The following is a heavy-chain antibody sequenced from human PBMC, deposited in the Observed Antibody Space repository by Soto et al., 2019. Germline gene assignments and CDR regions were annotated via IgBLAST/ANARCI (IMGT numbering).Heavy chain of an antibody. V-gene: IGHV3-7*01. D-gene: IGHD2-21*01. J-gene: IGHJ4*02. CDR1: GFTFGGYW. CDR3: GRAFGAYNFVDW. Sequence: EVLLVESGGGLVQPGGSMRLSCAASGFTFGGYWMSWVRQAPGKGLEWVANIRYDESEQHYVDSVEGRFTISRDNAKNSLFLQMHSLRADDTAVYFCGRAFGAYNFVDWWGLGTLVTVSS. CDR2: IRYDESEQ.